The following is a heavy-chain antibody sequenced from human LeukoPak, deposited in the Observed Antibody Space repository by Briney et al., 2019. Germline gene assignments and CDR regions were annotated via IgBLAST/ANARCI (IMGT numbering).Heavy chain of an antibody. J-gene: IGHJ4*02. V-gene: IGHV6-1*01. D-gene: IGHD1-26*01. CDR3: ARVTGGSYSRTFDY. CDR2: TYYRSKWYN. CDR1: GDSVSSNSGA. Sequence: SQTLSLTCAISGDSVSSNSGAWNWIRQSPSRGLEWLGRTYYRSKWYNDYAVSVKSRITINPDTSKNQFSLQLNSVTPEDTAVYYCARVTGGSYSRTFDYWGQGTLVTVSS.